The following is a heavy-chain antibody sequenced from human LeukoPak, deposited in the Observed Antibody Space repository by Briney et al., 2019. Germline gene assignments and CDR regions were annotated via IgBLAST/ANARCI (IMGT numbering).Heavy chain of an antibody. CDR1: GYTFTSYG. D-gene: IGHD2-15*01. CDR2: ISAYNGNT. V-gene: IGHV1-18*01. J-gene: IGHJ6*03. Sequence: ASVKVSCKASGYTFTSYGISWVRQAPGQGLEWMGWISAYNGNTNYAQKLQGRVTMTTDTSTSTAYMELRSLRSDDTAVYYCARNRGYGIYYYHMDVWGKGTTVTVSS. CDR3: ARNRGYGIYYYHMDV.